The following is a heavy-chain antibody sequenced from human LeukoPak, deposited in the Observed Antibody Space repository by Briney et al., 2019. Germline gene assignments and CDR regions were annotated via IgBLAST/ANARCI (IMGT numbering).Heavy chain of an antibody. CDR2: IYSGGST. CDR1: GFTVGSNT. Sequence: GGSLRLSCAASGFTVGSNTMSWVRQAQGKGLEWVSIIYSGGSTSYADSVKGRFTISRDNSKNTLYLQMNSLRTEDTAVYYCARGGSYFDISGYYFYWGQGTLVTVSS. CDR3: ARGGSYFDISGYYFY. D-gene: IGHD3-22*01. J-gene: IGHJ4*02. V-gene: IGHV3-66*01.